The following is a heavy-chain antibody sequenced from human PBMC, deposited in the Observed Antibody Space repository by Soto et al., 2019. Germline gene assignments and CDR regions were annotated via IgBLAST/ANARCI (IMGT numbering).Heavy chain of an antibody. Sequence: GGSLRLSCAASGFTFSSYAMSWVRQAPGKGLEWVSAIGGSGGSTYYADSVKGRFTISRDNSKNTLYLQMNSLRAEDTAVYYCAKVARARLRWAPWFFDYWGQGTLVTVSS. CDR2: IGGSGGST. J-gene: IGHJ4*02. D-gene: IGHD4-17*01. CDR1: GFTFSSYA. CDR3: AKVARARLRWAPWFFDY. V-gene: IGHV3-23*01.